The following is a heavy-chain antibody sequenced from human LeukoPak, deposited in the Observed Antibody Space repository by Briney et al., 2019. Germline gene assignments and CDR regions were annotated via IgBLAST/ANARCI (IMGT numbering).Heavy chain of an antibody. V-gene: IGHV4-61*02. J-gene: IGHJ4*02. D-gene: IGHD1-26*01. CDR2: IYTSGST. Sequence: SQTLSLICTVSGGSISSGSYYWSWIRQPAGKGLEWIGRIYTSGSTNYNPSLKSRVTIAVDTSKNQFSLKLSSVTAADTAVYYCARGLYSGSYDIDYWGQGTLVTVSS. CDR1: GGSISSGSYY. CDR3: ARGLYSGSYDIDY.